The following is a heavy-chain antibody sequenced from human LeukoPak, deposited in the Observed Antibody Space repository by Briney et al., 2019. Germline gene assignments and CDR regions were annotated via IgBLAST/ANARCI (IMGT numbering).Heavy chain of an antibody. Sequence: PGGSLRLSCAASGFTFSGHNMNWVRQAPGKGLEWISFVSISSGTIYYADSVNGRFRISRDNAKSSLDLEMNSLRAEDTAVYYCARRIGVWGSYPLDYWGQGTLVTVSS. V-gene: IGHV3-48*04. CDR3: ARRIGVWGSYPLDY. D-gene: IGHD3-16*02. CDR2: VSISSGTI. CDR1: GFTFSGHN. J-gene: IGHJ4*02.